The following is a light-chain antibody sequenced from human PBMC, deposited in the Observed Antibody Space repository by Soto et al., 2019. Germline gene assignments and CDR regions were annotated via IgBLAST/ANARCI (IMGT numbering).Light chain of an antibody. V-gene: IGKV1-5*03. CDR2: KAS. CDR1: QSIDSW. J-gene: IGKJ1*01. CDR3: QQYNSYSSGT. Sequence: DIQMTQSPSTLSASVGDRVTITCRASQSIDSWLAWYQQKPGKAPNLLIYKASSLESGVPSRFSGSGSGTEFTLTISSLQHDDFATYYCQQYNSYSSGTFGQGPKVDIK.